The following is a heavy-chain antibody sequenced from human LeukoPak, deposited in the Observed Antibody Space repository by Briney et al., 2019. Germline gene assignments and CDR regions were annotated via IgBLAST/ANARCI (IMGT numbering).Heavy chain of an antibody. CDR1: GGSIRSSYYY. D-gene: IGHD5-18*01. CDR2: IYYSGST. Sequence: SETLSLTCTVSGGSIRSSYYYWGWIRQPPGKGLEWIGYIYYSGSTNYNPSLKSRVTISVDTSKNQFSLKLSSVTAADTAVYYCARARQPYYYYGMDVWGQGTTVTVSS. CDR3: ARARQPYYYYGMDV. J-gene: IGHJ6*02. V-gene: IGHV4-61*05.